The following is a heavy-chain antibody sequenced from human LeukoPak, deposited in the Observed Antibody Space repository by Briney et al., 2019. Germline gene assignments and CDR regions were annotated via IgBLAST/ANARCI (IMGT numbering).Heavy chain of an antibody. V-gene: IGHV3-11*01. D-gene: IGHD3/OR15-3a*01. CDR2: ISSSGSTI. CDR3: AKSRTGDFDY. J-gene: IGHJ4*02. CDR1: GFTFSDYY. Sequence: PGGSLRLSCAASGFTFSDYYMSWLRQAPGKGLGWVSYISSSGSTIYYADSVKGRFTISRDNSKNTLYLQMNSLRAEDTAVYYCAKSRTGDFDYWGQGTLVTVSS.